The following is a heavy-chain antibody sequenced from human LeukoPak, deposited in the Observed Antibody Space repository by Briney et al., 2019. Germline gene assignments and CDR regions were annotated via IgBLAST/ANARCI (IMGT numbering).Heavy chain of an antibody. CDR2: IYSGGST. CDR1: GFTVSSNY. Sequence: PGGSLRLSCAASGFTVSSNYMSWVRQAPGKGLEWVSVIYSGGSTYYADSVKGRFTISRDNSKNTLYLQMNSLRAEDTAVYYCARAPEFYCSGGSCYSGDAFDIWGQGTMVTVSS. V-gene: IGHV3-53*01. D-gene: IGHD2-15*01. CDR3: ARAPEFYCSGGSCYSGDAFDI. J-gene: IGHJ3*02.